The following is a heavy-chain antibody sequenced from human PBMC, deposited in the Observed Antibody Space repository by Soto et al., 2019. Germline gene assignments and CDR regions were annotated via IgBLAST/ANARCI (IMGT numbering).Heavy chain of an antibody. J-gene: IGHJ6*02. CDR2: IIPIFGTA. CDR3: ARDRGIFGVVIDYGMDV. V-gene: IGHV1-69*06. CDR1: GGTFGSYA. Sequence: SVKVSCKASGGTFGSYAISWVRQAPGQGLEWMGGIIPIFGTANYAQKFQGRVTITADKSTSTAYMELSSLRSEDTAVYYCARDRGIFGVVIDYGMDVWGQGNTVTVSS. D-gene: IGHD3-3*01.